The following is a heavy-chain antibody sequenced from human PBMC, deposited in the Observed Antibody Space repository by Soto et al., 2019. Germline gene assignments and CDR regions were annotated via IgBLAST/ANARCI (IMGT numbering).Heavy chain of an antibody. J-gene: IGHJ4*02. D-gene: IGHD6-13*01. Sequence: QVQLVESGGGVVQPGRSLRLSCAASGFTFSSYAMHWVRQAPGQGLEWVAVISYDGSNKYYADSVKGRFTISRDNSKNTLYLQMNSRRAEDTAVYYWARARGVYSSSGREIDYWGQGTLVTGSS. CDR1: GFTFSSYA. CDR3: ARARGVYSSSGREIDY. V-gene: IGHV3-30-3*01. CDR2: ISYDGSNK.